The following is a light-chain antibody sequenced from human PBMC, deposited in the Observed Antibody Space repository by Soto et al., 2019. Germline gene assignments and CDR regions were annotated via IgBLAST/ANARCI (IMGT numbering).Light chain of an antibody. V-gene: IGLV2-8*01. CDR3: TSYAGSNTLG. Sequence: QSALTQPPSASGSPGQSVTISCTGSSSDIGGYDFVSWYQQHPGKAPKLIIYEVTMRPSGVPDRFSGSKSGNTASLTVSGLQAEDEADYYCTSYAGSNTLGFGGGTKLTVL. J-gene: IGLJ2*01. CDR2: EVT. CDR1: SSDIGGYDF.